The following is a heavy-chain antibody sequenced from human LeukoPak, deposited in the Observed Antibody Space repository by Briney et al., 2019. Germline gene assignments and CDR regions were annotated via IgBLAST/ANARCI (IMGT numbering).Heavy chain of an antibody. D-gene: IGHD1-1*01. CDR1: GDSVSSNSAA. CDR2: TYYRSKWYN. CDR3: ARSPLSRGELDFDY. Sequence: SQTLSLSCAISGDSVSSNSAAWNWIRQSPSRGLEWLGRTYYRSKWYNDYAVSVKSRITINPDTSKNQFSLQLNSVTPEDTAVYYCARSPLSRGELDFDYWGQGTLVTVSS. V-gene: IGHV6-1*01. J-gene: IGHJ4*02.